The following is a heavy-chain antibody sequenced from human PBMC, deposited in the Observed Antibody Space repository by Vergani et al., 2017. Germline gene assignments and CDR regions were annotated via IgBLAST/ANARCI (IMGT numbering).Heavy chain of an antibody. CDR1: GGTFSSYA. CDR2: IIPIRGTA. J-gene: IGHJ4*02. CDR3: ERDRVSSSWYYLPDY. D-gene: IGHD6-13*01. V-gene: IGHV1-69*11. Sequence: QVQLVQSGAEVKKPGSSVKVSCKASGGTFSSYAISWVRQAPGQGLEWMGRIIPIRGTANYAHKFLGRVTLTADESTSTAYMELSSLRSEDTAVYYCERDRVSSSWYYLPDYWGQGTLVTVSS.